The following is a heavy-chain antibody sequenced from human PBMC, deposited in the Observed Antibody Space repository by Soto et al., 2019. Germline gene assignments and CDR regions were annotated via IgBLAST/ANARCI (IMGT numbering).Heavy chain of an antibody. J-gene: IGHJ4*02. Sequence: EVQLVESGGGLVQPGGSLRLSCAASTFTFSTFWMHWVRQTPGKGLMWVSRINSVGNTTNYADSVKGRFTISRDNAKNTLYLQMNSLRAEDTAVYYCVRSTGYYRGYFDSWGQGALVTVSS. V-gene: IGHV3-74*01. CDR1: TFTFSTFW. CDR3: VRSTGYYRGYFDS. D-gene: IGHD3-9*01. CDR2: INSVGNTT.